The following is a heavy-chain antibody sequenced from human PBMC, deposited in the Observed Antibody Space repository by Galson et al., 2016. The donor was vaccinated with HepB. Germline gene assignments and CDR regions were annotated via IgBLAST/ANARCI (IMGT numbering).Heavy chain of an antibody. CDR3: VKRRDVADDAFDK. J-gene: IGHJ3*02. D-gene: IGHD2-21*02. Sequence: SLRLSCAASGFTFSDYAMSWVRQAPGKGLEWVSGISDSGGAIYYADSVKGRFTMSRDNSRKTLYLQMNGLRAADTAIYYCVKRRDVADDAFDKWGQGTMVTVSS. CDR1: GFTFSDYA. V-gene: IGHV3-23*01. CDR2: ISDSGGAI.